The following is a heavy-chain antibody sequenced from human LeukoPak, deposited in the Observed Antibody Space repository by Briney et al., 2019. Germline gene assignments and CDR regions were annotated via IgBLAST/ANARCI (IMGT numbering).Heavy chain of an antibody. CDR1: GGTFSSYA. Sequence: SVKVSCKASGGTFSSYAISWVRQAPGQGLEWMGGIIPIFGTANYAQKFQGRVTITADKSTSTAYMELSSLRAEDAAVYYCIRGSGTYAQSSWSQGTLVTVSS. CDR2: IIPIFGTA. D-gene: IGHD3-10*01. V-gene: IGHV1-69*06. CDR3: IRGSGTYAQSS. J-gene: IGHJ5*02.